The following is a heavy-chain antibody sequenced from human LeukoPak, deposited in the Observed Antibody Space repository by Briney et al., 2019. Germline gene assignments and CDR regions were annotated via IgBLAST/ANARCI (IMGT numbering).Heavy chain of an antibody. V-gene: IGHV3-7*01. CDR3: ARDNTFCLDY. J-gene: IGHJ4*02. CDR2: IKQDGSDW. Sequence: GGSLRLSCAASGFTYNDYWMTWVRQAPGKGLEWVAQIKQDGSDWNYVDSEKGRFTISRDNAKNSLYLQMTSLRAEDTAVYYCARDNTFCLDYWGQGALVTVSS. CDR1: GFTYNDYW. D-gene: IGHD3-3*02.